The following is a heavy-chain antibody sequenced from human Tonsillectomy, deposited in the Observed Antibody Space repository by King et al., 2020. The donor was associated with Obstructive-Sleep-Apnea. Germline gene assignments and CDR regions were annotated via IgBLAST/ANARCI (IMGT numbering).Heavy chain of an antibody. CDR1: GYTFTSYD. CDR3: ARSKGPGAFDI. Sequence: QVQLVQSGAEVKKPGASVKVSCKASGYTFTSYDINWVRQATGRGREWMAWMSPSSGSTAHAQKFQGRVTMTRSASNSTAYMDLSSLQSEDTAVYYCARSKGPGAFDIWGQGTMVIVSS. V-gene: IGHV1-8*01. CDR2: MSPSSGST. J-gene: IGHJ3*02.